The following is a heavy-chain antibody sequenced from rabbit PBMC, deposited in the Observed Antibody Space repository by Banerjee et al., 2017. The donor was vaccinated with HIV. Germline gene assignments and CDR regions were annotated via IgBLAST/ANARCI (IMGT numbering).Heavy chain of an antibody. J-gene: IGHJ4*01. V-gene: IGHV1S47*01. Sequence: QEQLVESGGGLVQPGGSLKLSCKASGFDFSSYGVSWVRQAPGKGLEWIGYIDPVFRSTYYASWVNGRFTISSHNAQDTLYLQLNSLTAADTATYFCVRFASSSGYLAYYFNLWGPGTLVTVS. CDR3: VRFASSSGYLAYYFNL. D-gene: IGHD1-1*01. CDR1: GFDFSSYG. CDR2: IDPVFRST.